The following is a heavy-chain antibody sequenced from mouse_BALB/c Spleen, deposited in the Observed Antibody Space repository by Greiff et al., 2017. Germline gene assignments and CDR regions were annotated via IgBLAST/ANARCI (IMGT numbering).Heavy chain of an antibody. Sequence: QVQLQQSGAELVKPGASVKLSCKASGYTFTSYDIHWVRQRPEQGLEWIGWIFPGDGSTKYNEKFKGKATLTTDKSSSTAYMQLSRLTSEDSAVYFGARRDYVVDFDYWGQGTTLTVSS. J-gene: IGHJ2*01. V-gene: IGHV1S56*01. D-gene: IGHD1-1*01. CDR3: ARRDYVVDFDY. CDR1: GYTFTSYD. CDR2: IFPGDGST.